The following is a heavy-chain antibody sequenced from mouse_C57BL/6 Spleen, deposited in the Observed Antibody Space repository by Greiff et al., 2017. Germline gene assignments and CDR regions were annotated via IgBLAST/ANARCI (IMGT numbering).Heavy chain of an antibody. V-gene: IGHV2-2*01. Sequence: QVQLKESGPGLVQPSQSLSITCTVSGFSLTSYGVPWVRQSPGKGLEWLGVIWSGGSTDYNAAFISRLSISTDNSKSQVFFKMNSLLDYDTAIYYYSANYYGDDEAWFAYWGQGTLVTVSA. CDR1: GFSLTSYG. CDR3: SANYYGDDEAWFAY. D-gene: IGHD2-2*01. J-gene: IGHJ3*01. CDR2: IWSGGST.